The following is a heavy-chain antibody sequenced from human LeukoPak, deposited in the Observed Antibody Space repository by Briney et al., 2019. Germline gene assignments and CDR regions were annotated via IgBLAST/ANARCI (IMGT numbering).Heavy chain of an antibody. CDR3: ARSATFKINGMDV. Sequence: GASVKVSCKASGYTFAIYAIHWVRQAPGQRLEWMGWINAGNGNTKYSQKFQGRVTITRDTSASTVYMELSSLRSEDTAVYYCARSATFKINGMDVWGQGTTVTVSS. CDR2: INAGNGNT. J-gene: IGHJ6*02. CDR1: GYTFAIYA. V-gene: IGHV1-3*01.